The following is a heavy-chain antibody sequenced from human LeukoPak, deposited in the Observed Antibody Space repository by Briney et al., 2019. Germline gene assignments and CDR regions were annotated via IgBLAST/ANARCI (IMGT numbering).Heavy chain of an antibody. V-gene: IGHV3-23*01. CDR3: AKGSIAAAGYFDY. Sequence: GGSLRLSCAASGFIFSNYAMSWVRQAPGKGLQWISAISGSGGSTYYADSVKGRFTISRDNSKNTLYLQMNSLRAEDTAVYYCAKGSIAAAGYFDYWGQGTLVTVSS. CDR2: ISGSGGST. D-gene: IGHD6-13*01. CDR1: GFIFSNYA. J-gene: IGHJ4*02.